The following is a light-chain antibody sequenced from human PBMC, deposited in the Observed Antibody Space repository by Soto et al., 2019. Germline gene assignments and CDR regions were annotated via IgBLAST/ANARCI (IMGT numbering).Light chain of an antibody. CDR1: SSDVGGYSY. V-gene: IGLV2-14*01. CDR2: DVS. CDR3: SSYTSSSTLDV. Sequence: LTQPASVSGSPGQSITISCTGTSSDVGGYSYVSWYQQHPGKAPKLMIYDVSNRPSGVSNRFSGSKSGNTASLTISGLQAEDEADYYCSSYTSSSTLDVFGTGTKSPS. J-gene: IGLJ1*01.